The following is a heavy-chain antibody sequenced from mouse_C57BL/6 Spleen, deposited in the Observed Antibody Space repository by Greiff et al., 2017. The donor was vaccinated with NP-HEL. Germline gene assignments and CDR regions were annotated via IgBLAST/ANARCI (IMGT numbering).Heavy chain of an antibody. J-gene: IGHJ3*01. CDR2: IHPNSGST. CDR3: AILNLYYDYDVGFAY. CDR1: GYTFTSYW. Sequence: QVQLQQPGAELVKPGASVKLSCKASGYTFTSYWMHWVKQRPGQGLEWIGMIHPNSGSTNYNEKFKSKATLTVDKSSSTAYMQLSSLTSEDSAVYYGAILNLYYDYDVGFAYWGQGTLVTVSA. V-gene: IGHV1-64*01. D-gene: IGHD2-4*01.